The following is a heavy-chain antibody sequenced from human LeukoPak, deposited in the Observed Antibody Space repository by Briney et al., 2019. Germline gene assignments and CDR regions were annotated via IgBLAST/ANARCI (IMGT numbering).Heavy chain of an antibody. J-gene: IGHJ3*02. CDR1: GGSISSSSYY. V-gene: IGHV4-39*01. CDR3: ARHPIKSAFDI. Sequence: SETLSLTCTVSGGSISSSSYYWGWIRQPPGKGLEWIGSIYYSGNTYYNPSLKSRVTISVDTSKNQFSLKLNSVTAADTAVYYCARHPIKSAFDIWGQGTMVTVSS. CDR2: IYYSGNT.